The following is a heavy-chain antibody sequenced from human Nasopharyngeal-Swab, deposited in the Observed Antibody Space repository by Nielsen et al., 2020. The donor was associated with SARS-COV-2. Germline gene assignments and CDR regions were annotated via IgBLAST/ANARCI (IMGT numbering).Heavy chain of an antibody. CDR1: GFTFSTYG. CDR3: AREGPFKSLDV. V-gene: IGHV3-13*01. J-gene: IGHJ6*02. D-gene: IGHD3-10*01. Sequence: GGSLRLSCAASGFTFSTYGMHWVRQATGKGLEWVSAIGSAGDTYYPASVRGRFSTSRDDAKSSLSLHMNSLRAGDTAGYYCAREGPFKSLDVWGQGTTVTVSS. CDR2: IGSAGDT.